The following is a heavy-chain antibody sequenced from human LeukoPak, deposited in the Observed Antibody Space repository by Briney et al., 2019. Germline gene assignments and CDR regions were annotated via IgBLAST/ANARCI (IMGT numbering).Heavy chain of an antibody. V-gene: IGHV3-48*03. J-gene: IGHJ4*02. CDR3: ARERGSSSWPPNFDY. CDR2: ISTSGSTI. D-gene: IGHD6-13*01. Sequence: GGSLRLSCAASGFTFSSYEMNWVRQAPGKGLEWVSYISTSGSTIYYPDSVKGRFTISRGNAKNSLYLQMNSLRAEDTAVYYCARERGSSSWPPNFDYWGQGTLVTVSS. CDR1: GFTFSSYE.